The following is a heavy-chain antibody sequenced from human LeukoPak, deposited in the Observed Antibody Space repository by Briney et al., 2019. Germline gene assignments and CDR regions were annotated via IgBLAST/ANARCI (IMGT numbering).Heavy chain of an antibody. Sequence: GGSLRLSCAASGFTFSSYAMNWVRRAPGKGLEWVSFISGSGDTTYYADSVKGRFTISRDSSKNTLYLQMNSLRAEDTAVYYCAKSRGESRGASNYWGQGTLVTVSS. V-gene: IGHV3-23*01. D-gene: IGHD1-26*01. CDR1: GFTFSSYA. CDR2: ISGSGDTT. J-gene: IGHJ4*02. CDR3: AKSRGESRGASNY.